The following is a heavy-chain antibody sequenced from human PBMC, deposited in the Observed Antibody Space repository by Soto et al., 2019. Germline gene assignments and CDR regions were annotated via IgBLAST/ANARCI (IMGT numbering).Heavy chain of an antibody. J-gene: IGHJ5*02. CDR2: ISAYNGNT. CDR1: GYTFTSYG. CDR3: AFSSGYWNWFDP. Sequence: ASVKVSCTASGYTFTSYGISWVRQAPGQGLEWMGWISAYNGNTNYAQKLQGRVTMTTDTSTSTAYMELRSLRSDDTAVYYCAFSSGYWNWFDPWGQGTLVTVSS. D-gene: IGHD3-22*01. V-gene: IGHV1-18*01.